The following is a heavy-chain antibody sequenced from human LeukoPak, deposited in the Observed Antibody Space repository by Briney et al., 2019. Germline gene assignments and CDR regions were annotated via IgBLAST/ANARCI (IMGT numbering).Heavy chain of an antibody. CDR1: GGSISSYY. D-gene: IGHD3-3*02. CDR2: IYYSGST. V-gene: IGHV4-59*01. Sequence: SETLSLTCTVSGGSISSYYWGWIRQPPGKGLEWIGYIYYSGSTNYNPSLKSRVTISVDTSKNQFSLKLSSVTAADTAVYYCARGAFYSNDAFDIWGQGTMVTVSS. CDR3: ARGAFYSNDAFDI. J-gene: IGHJ3*02.